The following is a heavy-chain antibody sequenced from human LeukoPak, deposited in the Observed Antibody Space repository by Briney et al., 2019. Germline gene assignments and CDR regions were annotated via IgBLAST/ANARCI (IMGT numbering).Heavy chain of an antibody. Sequence: SETLSLTCTESSGSISSGAFYWGWIRQPPGEGLEWIGTIPYRGTPYYNPSFQTRLTTSIETSNNQVSLKLTSVPAADRAAFYCVRQPLGRYYAPLWGQGTLVTVSS. J-gene: IGHJ4*02. D-gene: IGHD1-26*01. V-gene: IGHV4-39*01. CDR1: SGSISSGAFY. CDR2: IPYRGTP. CDR3: VRQPLGRYYAPL.